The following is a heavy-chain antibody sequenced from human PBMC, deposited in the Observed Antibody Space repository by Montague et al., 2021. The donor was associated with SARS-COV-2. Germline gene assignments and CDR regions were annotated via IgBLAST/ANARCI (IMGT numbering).Heavy chain of an antibody. Sequence: TLSLTCTVAGGSIRSDGFYWNWIRQPAGKGLEWIGRIDASGTTNYXPSLKSRVIISLDRSKNQFSLKLSSVTAADTAVYYCARAAFRYFDRPGMDVWGQGTTVTVSS. CDR3: ARAAFRYFDRPGMDV. J-gene: IGHJ6*02. D-gene: IGHD3-9*01. V-gene: IGHV4-61*02. CDR2: IDASGTT. CDR1: GGSIRSDGFY.